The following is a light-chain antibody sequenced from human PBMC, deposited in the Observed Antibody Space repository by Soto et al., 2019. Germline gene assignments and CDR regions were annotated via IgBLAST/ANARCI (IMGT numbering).Light chain of an antibody. V-gene: IGKV3-20*01. CDR1: QTVSPY. J-gene: IGKJ3*01. CDR3: QQYVSSPFT. Sequence: EVVLTQSPGTLSLSPGGRASLFCRASQTVSPYLAWYQRKPGQAPRLLIYGASSRATGIPDRFSGSGSETDFTLTISRLEPEDFAVYYCQQYVSSPFTFGPGTRWIS. CDR2: GAS.